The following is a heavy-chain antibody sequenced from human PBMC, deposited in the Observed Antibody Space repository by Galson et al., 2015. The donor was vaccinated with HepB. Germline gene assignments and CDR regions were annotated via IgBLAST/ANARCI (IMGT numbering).Heavy chain of an antibody. CDR2: INPNSGGT. D-gene: IGHD2-15*01. J-gene: IGHJ4*02. CDR1: GYTFTSYD. V-gene: IGHV1-2*02. CDR3: ARSVVMVAASDY. Sequence: SVKVSCKASGYTFTSYDINWVRQAPGQGLEWMGWINPNSGGTNYAQKFQGRVTMTRDTSISTAYMELSRLRSDDTAVYYCARSVVMVAASDYWGQGTLVTVSS.